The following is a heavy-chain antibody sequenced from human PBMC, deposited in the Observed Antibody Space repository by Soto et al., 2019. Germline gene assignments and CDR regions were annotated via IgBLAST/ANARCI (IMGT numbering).Heavy chain of an antibody. CDR2: IYYSGST. D-gene: IGHD3-16*01. CDR1: GGSISGHY. CDR3: ARGPYYDLIWNYYYMDV. V-gene: IGHV4-59*08. J-gene: IGHJ6*03. Sequence: QVQLQESGPGLVKPSETLSLSCNVSGGSISGHYWSWVRQTPGKGLEWIGYIYYSGSTNYNPSLTSRVTISVDTSKIHFSLRLTSVTAADTAVYYCARGPYYDLIWNYYYMDVWGKGTTVTVSS.